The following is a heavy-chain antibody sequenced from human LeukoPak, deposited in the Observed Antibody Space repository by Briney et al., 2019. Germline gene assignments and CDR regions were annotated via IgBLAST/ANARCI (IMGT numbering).Heavy chain of an antibody. Sequence: GASVKVSCKASGYTFTSYGISWVRQAPGQGLEWMGWISAYNGNTNYAQELQGRVTMPTDTSTSTAYMELRSLRSDDTAVYYCARDGVVQDIVVVVAATPGYFDYWGQGTLVTVSS. D-gene: IGHD2-15*01. CDR3: ARDGVVQDIVVVVAATPGYFDY. J-gene: IGHJ4*02. V-gene: IGHV1-18*01. CDR2: ISAYNGNT. CDR1: GYTFTSYG.